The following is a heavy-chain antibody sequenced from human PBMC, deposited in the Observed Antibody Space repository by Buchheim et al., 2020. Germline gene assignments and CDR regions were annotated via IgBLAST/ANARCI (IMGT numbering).Heavy chain of an antibody. CDR3: ARDSSSSSDFDY. Sequence: EVHLVESGGGLVQPGGSLRLSCEASGFTFRSYSINWVRQAPGKGLEWLSYISGSSSPIYYADSVKGRFTIFIDNANSSLFLPMNSLRDEDTAVYYCARDSSSSSDFDYWGQGTL. V-gene: IGHV3-48*02. J-gene: IGHJ4*02. CDR1: GFTFRSYS. D-gene: IGHD6-6*01. CDR2: ISGSSSPI.